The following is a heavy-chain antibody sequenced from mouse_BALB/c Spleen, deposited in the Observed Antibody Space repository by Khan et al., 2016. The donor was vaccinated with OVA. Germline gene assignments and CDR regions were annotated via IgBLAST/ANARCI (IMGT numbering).Heavy chain of an antibody. J-gene: IGHJ3*01. V-gene: IGHV5-6-5*01. CDR2: ISSGGNP. CDR1: GFTFSNYA. Sequence: EVELVESGGGLVKPGGSLKVSCAASGFTFSNYAMSWVRQTAEKRMEWVASISSGGNPYFPDSVKGRFTISRDNVRNIVYLQMSSLRSEDTAMYYCARDYWFVYWGQGTLVTVSA. CDR3: ARDYWFVY.